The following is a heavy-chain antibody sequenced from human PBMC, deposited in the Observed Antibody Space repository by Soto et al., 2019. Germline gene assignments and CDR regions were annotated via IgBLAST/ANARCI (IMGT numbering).Heavy chain of an antibody. CDR3: AKVPTMIVVVTNNWFDP. CDR1: GFTFSSYA. V-gene: IGHV3-23*01. CDR2: ISGSGGST. D-gene: IGHD3-22*01. Sequence: EVQLLESGGGLVQPGGSLRLSCAASGFTFSSYAMSWVRQAPGKGLEWVSAISGSGGSTYYADSVKGRFTISRDNSKNTLYLQMNSLRAEDTAVYYCAKVPTMIVVVTNNWFDPWGQGTLVTVSS. J-gene: IGHJ5*02.